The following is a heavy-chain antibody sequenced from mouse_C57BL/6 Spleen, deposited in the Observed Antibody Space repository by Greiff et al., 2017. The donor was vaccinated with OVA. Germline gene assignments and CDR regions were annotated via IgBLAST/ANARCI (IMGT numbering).Heavy chain of an antibody. D-gene: IGHD2-2*01. CDR3: ARLGGYEAWFAY. CDR2: INPNNGGT. V-gene: IGHV1-18*01. CDR1: GYTFTDYN. Sequence: VQLKQSGPELVKPGASVKIPCKASGYTFTDYNMDWVKQSHGKSLEWIGDINPNNGGTIYNQKFKGKATLTVDKSSSTAYMELRSLTSEDTAVYYCARLGGYEAWFAYWGQGTLVTVSA. J-gene: IGHJ3*01.